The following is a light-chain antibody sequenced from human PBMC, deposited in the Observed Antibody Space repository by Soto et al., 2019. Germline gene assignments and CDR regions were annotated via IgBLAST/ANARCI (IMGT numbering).Light chain of an antibody. Sequence: EIVLTQSPGTLSLSPGERATLSCRASQSVSSSYLAWYQQKPGQAPRLLIYGASGRATGIPDRFSGSGSGTDFTLTISRLEPEDFAVYYCQQYGSSPLFGPGTKVDSK. J-gene: IGKJ3*01. V-gene: IGKV3-20*01. CDR3: QQYGSSPL. CDR1: QSVSSSY. CDR2: GAS.